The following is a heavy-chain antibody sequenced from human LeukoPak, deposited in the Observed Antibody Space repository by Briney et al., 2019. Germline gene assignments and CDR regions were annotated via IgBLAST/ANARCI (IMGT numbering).Heavy chain of an antibody. V-gene: IGHV3-11*01. D-gene: IGHD6-6*01. CDR3: ARGPGIAARPYYFDY. CDR2: ISSSGSTI. CDR1: GFTFSDYY. Sequence: PGGSLRLSCAASGFTFSDYYMSRIRQAPGKGLEWVSYISSSGSTIYYADSVKGRFTISRDNAKNSLYLQMNSLRAEDTAVYYCARGPGIAARPYYFDYWGQGTLVTVSS. J-gene: IGHJ4*02.